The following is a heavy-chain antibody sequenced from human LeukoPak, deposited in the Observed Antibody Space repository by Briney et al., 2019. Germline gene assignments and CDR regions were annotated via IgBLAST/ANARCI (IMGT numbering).Heavy chain of an antibody. CDR3: AKDLNGGSSWYKDYYYGMDV. J-gene: IGHJ6*02. CDR1: GFTFSSSA. CDR2: INNVASHI. Sequence: GGSLRLSCAASGFTFSSSAMNWVRQAPGKGLEWVSSINNVASHIYYAGSVRGRFTISRDNAKNSLYLQMNSLRPEDTALYYCAKDLNGGSSWYKDYYYGMDVWGQGTTVTVSS. D-gene: IGHD6-13*01. V-gene: IGHV3-21*04.